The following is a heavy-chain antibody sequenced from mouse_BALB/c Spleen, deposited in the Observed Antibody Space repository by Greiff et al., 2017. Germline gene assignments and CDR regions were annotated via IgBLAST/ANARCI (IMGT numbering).Heavy chain of an antibody. V-gene: IGHV6-6*02. CDR2: IRLKSNNYAT. CDR3: TRRGDYWYFDV. J-gene: IGHJ1*01. CDR1: GFTFSNYW. Sequence: EGKVEESGGGLVQPGGSMKLSCVASGFTFSNYWMNWVRQSPEKGLEWVAEIRLKSNNYATHYAESVKGRFTISRDDSKSSVYLQMNNLRAEDTGIYYCTRRGDYWYFDVWGAGTTVTVSS.